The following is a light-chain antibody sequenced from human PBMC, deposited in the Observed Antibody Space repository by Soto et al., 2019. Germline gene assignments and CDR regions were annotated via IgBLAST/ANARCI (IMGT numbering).Light chain of an antibody. CDR1: QSVSSN. Sequence: EIVMTQSPATLSVSPGERATLSCRASQSVSSNLDWYQQKPGQAPRLLIYGASTRATGIPARFSASGSGTEFTPTISSLQSEDFGVYYWQQYNNWPPMAFGRGTKVEIK. V-gene: IGKV3-15*01. CDR3: QQYNNWPPMA. CDR2: GAS. J-gene: IGKJ1*01.